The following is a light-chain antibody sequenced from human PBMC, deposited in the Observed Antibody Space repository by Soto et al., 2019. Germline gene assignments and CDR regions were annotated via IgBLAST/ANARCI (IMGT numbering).Light chain of an antibody. Sequence: EIVMTQSPATLSVSPGERASLSCRASQSVGSKLAWYHHKPGQAPRLLIYDASTRATGFPARFSGSGSGTEFTLTISSLQPEDFAVYYCQQYNNWPPFTFGPGTKVDIK. V-gene: IGKV3-15*01. J-gene: IGKJ3*01. CDR3: QQYNNWPPFT. CDR2: DAS. CDR1: QSVGSK.